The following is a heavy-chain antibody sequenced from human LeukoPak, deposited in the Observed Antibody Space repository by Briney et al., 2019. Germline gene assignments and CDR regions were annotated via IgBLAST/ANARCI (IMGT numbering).Heavy chain of an antibody. CDR3: AKDIGYSSGPED. CDR1: GFTFDDYA. CDR2: ISWNSGNI. D-gene: IGHD6-19*01. J-gene: IGHJ4*02. V-gene: IGHV3-9*01. Sequence: GGSLRLSCAASGFTFDDYAMHWVRQAPGKGLEWVSGISWNSGNIGYADSVKGRFSISRDNAKNSLYLQMNSLRAEDTALYYCAKDIGYSSGPEDWGQGTLVTVSS.